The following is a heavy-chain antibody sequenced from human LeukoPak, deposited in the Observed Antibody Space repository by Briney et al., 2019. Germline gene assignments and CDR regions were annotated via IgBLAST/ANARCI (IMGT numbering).Heavy chain of an antibody. V-gene: IGHV4-59*01. CDR2: MHYSGST. D-gene: IGHD3-10*01. Sequence: SETLSLTCTVSGASISSYFWSWIRQSPGKGLEWIGYMHYSGSTDYNPSLKSRVTMSVDTTKNQFSLKLSSVTAADTAVYYCASGTSRGLYFDYWGQGTLVTVSS. J-gene: IGHJ4*02. CDR3: ASGTSRGLYFDY. CDR1: GASISSYF.